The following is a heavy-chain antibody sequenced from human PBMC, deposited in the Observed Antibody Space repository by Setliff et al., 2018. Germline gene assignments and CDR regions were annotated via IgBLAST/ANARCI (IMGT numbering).Heavy chain of an antibody. CDR2: IYPGDSIT. Sequence: PGESLKISCKGSGYSFSTCWIGWVRQMPGKGLEWMGIIYPGDSITRYSPSFQGQVTISVDKSINTSYLQWSSLRASDTAIYYCARHPYYYGSGTNLDNNNRWFDPWGQGTLVTVSS. J-gene: IGHJ5*02. D-gene: IGHD3-10*01. CDR1: GYSFSTCW. CDR3: ARHPYYYGSGTNLDNNNRWFDP. V-gene: IGHV5-51*01.